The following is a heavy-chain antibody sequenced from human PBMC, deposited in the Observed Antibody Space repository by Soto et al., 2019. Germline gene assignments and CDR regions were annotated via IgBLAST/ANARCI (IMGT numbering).Heavy chain of an antibody. V-gene: IGHV3-30-3*01. J-gene: IGHJ4*02. D-gene: IGHD3-3*01. CDR1: GFTFTNYP. CDR2: VSHDGINT. CDR3: AREKTVGGIRLDN. Sequence: QVQLVESGGGVVQPVRSLRLSCAASGFTFTNYPMHWVRHAPGKGLEWVAVVSHDGINTYYADSVKGRFTISRDNSKNTLYLQLNSLRTEDTAVFYCAREKTVGGIRLDNWGQGTLVTVSS.